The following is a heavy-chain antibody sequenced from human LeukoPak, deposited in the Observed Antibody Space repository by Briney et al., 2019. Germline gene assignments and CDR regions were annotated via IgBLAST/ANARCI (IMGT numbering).Heavy chain of an antibody. CDR3: ARVNWNDYVWGSYPGTHAFDI. Sequence: SQTLSLTCTVSGGSISSYYWSWIRQPPGKGLEWIGYIYYSGGTNYNPSLKSRVTISVDTSKNQFSLKLSSVTAADTAVYYCARVNWNDYVWGSYPGTHAFDIWGQGTMVTVSS. J-gene: IGHJ3*02. V-gene: IGHV4-59*01. CDR2: IYYSGGT. D-gene: IGHD3-16*02. CDR1: GGSISSYY.